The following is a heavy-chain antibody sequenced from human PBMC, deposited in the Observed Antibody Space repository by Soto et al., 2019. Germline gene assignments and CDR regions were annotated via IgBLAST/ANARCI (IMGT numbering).Heavy chain of an antibody. CDR3: APGGNYYETRAFAY. CDR1: GDSFSSYA. J-gene: IGHJ4*02. Sequence: QVQLVQSVAEVKKPGSSVKVSCKASGDSFSSYAISWVRQAPGHGLEWMGRIIPIFGTPNYAQRVEGRVTITADEPTSTANMQLSSLRSDDTAVYYCAPGGNYYETRAFAYWGQGSLVTVSS. CDR2: IIPIFGTP. V-gene: IGHV1-69*01. D-gene: IGHD3-22*01.